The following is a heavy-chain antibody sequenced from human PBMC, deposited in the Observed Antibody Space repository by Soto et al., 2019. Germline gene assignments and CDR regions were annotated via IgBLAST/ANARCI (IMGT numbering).Heavy chain of an antibody. CDR1: GFTFDDCA. CDR3: DKDIREYGSGWTYFDN. J-gene: IGHJ4*02. CDR2: ISWNSGRI. V-gene: IGHV3-9*01. D-gene: IGHD6-19*01. Sequence: EVQLVESGGGLVQPGRSLRLACAASGFTFDDCAMHWVRQGPGKGLEWVSGISWNSGRIDYADSVKGRFTISRDNAKKSLYLQMNSLRGEDTALYYCDKDIREYGSGWTYFDNWGQGTLVTVSS.